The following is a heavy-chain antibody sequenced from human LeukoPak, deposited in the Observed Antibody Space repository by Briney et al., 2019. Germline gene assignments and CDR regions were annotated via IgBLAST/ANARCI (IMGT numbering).Heavy chain of an antibody. J-gene: IGHJ4*02. CDR2: IYHSGST. Sequence: PSETLSLTCSASGGSISSSSYYWGWIRQPPGKGLEWIGSIYHSGSTYYNPSLKSRVTISVDTSKNQFSLKLSSVTAADTAVYYCASRLNSHHYYGSGSHDYWGQGTLVTVSS. V-gene: IGHV4-39*07. D-gene: IGHD3-10*01. CDR3: ASRLNSHHYYGSGSHDY. CDR1: GGSISSSSYY.